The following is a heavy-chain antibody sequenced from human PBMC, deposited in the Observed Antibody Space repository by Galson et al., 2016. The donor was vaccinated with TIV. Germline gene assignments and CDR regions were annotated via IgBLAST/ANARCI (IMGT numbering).Heavy chain of an antibody. V-gene: IGHV3-9*01. Sequence: SLRLSCAASGFTFDDYAMHWVRQAPGKGLEWVSGISWNSAYIAYADSVKGRFTISRDSAKNSLYPQMNSLRAEDTALYYCAKDLNRGCSSSNCYSYDYYYYGLDVWGQGTTVTVSS. CDR3: AKDLNRGCSSSNCYSYDYYYYGLDV. CDR2: ISWNSAYI. D-gene: IGHD2-2*02. J-gene: IGHJ6*02. CDR1: GFTFDDYA.